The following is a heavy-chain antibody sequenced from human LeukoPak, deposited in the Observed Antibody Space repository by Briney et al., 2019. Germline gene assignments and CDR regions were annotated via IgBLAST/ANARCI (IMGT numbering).Heavy chain of an antibody. V-gene: IGHV3-21*06. CDR1: ALTFSTSG. Sequence: GGSLRLSCTASALTFSTSGFNWVSQAAGKGLEWVASIRPTGSDRYNADSIKGRFTISRENANNFLYLQRNSLRAEDTAVYYFATETNGRHYYYWGQGTLLTVSS. D-gene: IGHD1-14*01. CDR2: IRPTGSDR. CDR3: ATETNGRHYYY. J-gene: IGHJ4*02.